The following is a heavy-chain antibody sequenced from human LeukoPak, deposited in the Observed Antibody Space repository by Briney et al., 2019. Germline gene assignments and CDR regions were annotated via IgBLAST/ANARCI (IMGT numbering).Heavy chain of an antibody. Sequence: SVKVSCKASGGTFRRFTISWVRQAPGQGFGWMGGITPIFGTANFAQKFQGRVSITADESTSTAFMELSSLRSEDTAVYYCAREWGLESSGYYYAYWGQGTLVTVSS. J-gene: IGHJ4*02. CDR2: ITPIFGTA. V-gene: IGHV1-69*01. CDR1: GGTFRRFT. CDR3: AREWGLESSGYYYAY. D-gene: IGHD3-22*01.